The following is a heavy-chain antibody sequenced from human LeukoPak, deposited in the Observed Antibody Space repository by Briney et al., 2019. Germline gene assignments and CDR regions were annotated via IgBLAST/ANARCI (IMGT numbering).Heavy chain of an antibody. V-gene: IGHV4-39*01. J-gene: IGHJ4*02. Sequence: SETLSLTCTVSGGSISSSSYYWGWIRQPPGKGLEWIGSIYYSGSTYYNPSLKSRVTISVDTSKNQFSLKLSSVTAADTAVYYCARPTRGGWYYYWGQGTLVTVSS. CDR3: ARPTRGGWYYY. CDR1: GGSISSSSYY. D-gene: IGHD6-19*01. CDR2: IYYSGST.